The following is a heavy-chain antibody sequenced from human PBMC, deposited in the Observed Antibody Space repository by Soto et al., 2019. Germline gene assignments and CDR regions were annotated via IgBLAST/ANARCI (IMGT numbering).Heavy chain of an antibody. CDR1: GYTFTSYD. D-gene: IGHD1-26*01. CDR2: MNPNSGNT. J-gene: IGHJ6*03. Sequence: ASVKVSCKASGYTFTSYDINWVRQATGQGLEWMGWMNPNSGNTGYAQKFQGRVTMTRNTSISTAYMELSRLRSEDTAVYYCARGLRGVVGEYYYYMDVWGKGTTVTVSS. CDR3: ARGLRGVVGEYYYYMDV. V-gene: IGHV1-8*01.